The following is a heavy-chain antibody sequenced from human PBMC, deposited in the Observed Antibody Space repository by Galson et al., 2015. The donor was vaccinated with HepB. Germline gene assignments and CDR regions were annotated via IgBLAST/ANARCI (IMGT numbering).Heavy chain of an antibody. V-gene: IGHV3-23*01. CDR3: AKDLNYYGSGRLDY. J-gene: IGHJ4*02. CDR1: GFTFSSYA. D-gene: IGHD3-10*01. CDR2: ISGSGGST. Sequence: SLRLSCAASGFTFSSYAMSWVRQAPGKGLEWVSAISGSGGSTYYADSVKGRFTISRDNSKNTLYLQMNSLRAGDTAVYYCAKDLNYYGSGRLDYWGQGTLVTVSS.